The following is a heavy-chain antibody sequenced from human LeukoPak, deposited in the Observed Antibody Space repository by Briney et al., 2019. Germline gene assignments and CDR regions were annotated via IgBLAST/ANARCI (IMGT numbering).Heavy chain of an antibody. CDR1: GGTFSSYA. V-gene: IGHV1-69*13. Sequence: SVRVSCKASGGTFSSYAISWVRQAPGQGLEWMGGIIPIFGTANYAQKFQGRVTITADESTSTAYMELSSLRSEDTAVYYCAREGGKDYGSGSYFPDYWGQGTLVTVSS. J-gene: IGHJ4*02. D-gene: IGHD3-10*01. CDR3: AREGGKDYGSGSYFPDY. CDR2: IIPIFGTA.